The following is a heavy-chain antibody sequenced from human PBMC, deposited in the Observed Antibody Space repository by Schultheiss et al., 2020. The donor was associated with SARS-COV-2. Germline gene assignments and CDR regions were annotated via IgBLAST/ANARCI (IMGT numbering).Heavy chain of an antibody. V-gene: IGHV4-59*01. Sequence: SETLSLTCTVSGGSISSYYWSWIRQPPGKGLEWIGYIYYSGSTNYNPSLKSRVTISVDTFKNQFSLKLSSVTAADTAVYYCARVRRRQYQLLYRGHFDYWGQGTLVTVSS. D-gene: IGHD2-2*02. CDR2: IYYSGST. J-gene: IGHJ4*02. CDR3: ARVRRRQYQLLYRGHFDY. CDR1: GGSISSYY.